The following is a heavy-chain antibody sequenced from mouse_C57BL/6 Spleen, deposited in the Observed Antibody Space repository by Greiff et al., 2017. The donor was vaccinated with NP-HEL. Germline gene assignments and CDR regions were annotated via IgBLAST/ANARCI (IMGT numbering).Heavy chain of an antibody. J-gene: IGHJ3*01. CDR1: GYTFTSYW. CDR2: IDPSDSYT. Sequence: QVQLQQPGAELVKPGASVKLSCKASGYTFTSYWMQWVKQRPGQGLEWIGEIDPSDSYTNYNQKFKGKATLTVDTSSSTAYMQLSSLTSEDSAVYYCARGNHHGGFAYWGQGTLVTVSA. V-gene: IGHV1-50*01. CDR3: ARGNHHGGFAY.